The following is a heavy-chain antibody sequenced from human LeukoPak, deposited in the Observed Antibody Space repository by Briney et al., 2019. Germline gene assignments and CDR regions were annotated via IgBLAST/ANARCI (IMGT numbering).Heavy chain of an antibody. CDR2: IYTSGST. CDR1: GGSISSGSYY. CDR3: AREELLSNYYYYGMDV. D-gene: IGHD2-15*01. Sequence: SETLSLTCTVSGGSISSGSYYWSWIRQPAGKGLEWIGRIYTSGSTNYNPSLKSRVTISVDTSKNQFSLKLSSVTAADTAVYYCAREELLSNYYYYGMDVWGQGTTVTVSS. V-gene: IGHV4-61*02. J-gene: IGHJ6*02.